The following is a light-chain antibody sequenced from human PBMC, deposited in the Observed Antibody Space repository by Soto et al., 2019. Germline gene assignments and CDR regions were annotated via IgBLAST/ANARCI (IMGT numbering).Light chain of an antibody. CDR2: DVS. J-gene: IGLJ1*01. Sequence: QSALPQPASVSGSPGQSITISFTGTSSDVGGYNYVSWYQQHPGKAPKLRIYDVSNRPSGVSNRFSGSKSGNTASLTISGLQAEDEADYYCSSYTSSSTRVFGTGTKLTVL. CDR1: SSDVGGYNY. V-gene: IGLV2-14*01. CDR3: SSYTSSSTRV.